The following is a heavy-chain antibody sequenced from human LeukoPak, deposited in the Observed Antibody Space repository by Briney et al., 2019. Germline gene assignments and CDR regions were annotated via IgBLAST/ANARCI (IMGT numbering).Heavy chain of an antibody. CDR3: AKDGPSYDILTGYYPSDY. Sequence: PGGSLRLSCAVSGFTFSSYWMSWVRQAPGRGLEWVANINQDGSEKYYVDTVKGRLTISRDNSKNTLYLQMNSLRAEDTAVYYCAKDGPSYDILTGYYPSDYWGQGTLVTVSS. CDR2: INQDGSEK. J-gene: IGHJ4*02. CDR1: GFTFSSYW. D-gene: IGHD3-9*01. V-gene: IGHV3-7*03.